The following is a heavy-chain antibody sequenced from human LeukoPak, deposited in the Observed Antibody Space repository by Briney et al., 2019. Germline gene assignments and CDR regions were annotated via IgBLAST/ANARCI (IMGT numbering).Heavy chain of an antibody. CDR2: IRHDGSAR. CDR3: ARDNSGFDS. J-gene: IGHJ4*02. CDR1: GFTFKNYW. V-gene: IGHV3-7*01. Sequence: GGSLRLSCAGSGFTFKNYWMAWVRQAPGKGLEWVANIRHDGSARYYGDSVKGRFTISRDDAKNLLFLQMNSLRVDDTALYYCARDNSGFDSWGQGTLVTVSS. D-gene: IGHD6-19*01.